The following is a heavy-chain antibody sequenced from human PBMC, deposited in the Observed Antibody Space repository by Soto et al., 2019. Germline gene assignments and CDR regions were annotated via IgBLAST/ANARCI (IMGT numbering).Heavy chain of an antibody. J-gene: IGHJ6*02. CDR1: GVTFSSYA. CDR2: IIPIFGTA. D-gene: IGHD5-18*01. V-gene: IGHV1-69*13. CDR3: ARECGADCGYSYGSTDYYGMDV. Sequence: ASVKVSCKASGVTFSSYAISWVRQAPGQGLEWMGGIIPIFGTANYAQKFQGRVTITADESTSTAYMELSSLRSEDTAVYYCARECGADCGYSYGSTDYYGMDVWGQGTTVTVSS.